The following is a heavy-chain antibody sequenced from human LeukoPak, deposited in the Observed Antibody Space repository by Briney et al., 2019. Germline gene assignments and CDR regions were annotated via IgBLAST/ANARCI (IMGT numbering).Heavy chain of an antibody. CDR2: IIPIFGIA. D-gene: IGHD3-22*01. V-gene: IGHV1-69*04. CDR3: ASVGTPYYDSGGYYGGFDY. Sequence: SVKVSCEASGGTFSSYAISWVRQAPGQGLEWMGRIIPIFGIANYAQKFQGRVTITADKSTSTAYMELSSLRSEDTAVYYCASVGTPYYDSGGYYGGFDYWGQGTLVTVSS. CDR1: GGTFSSYA. J-gene: IGHJ4*02.